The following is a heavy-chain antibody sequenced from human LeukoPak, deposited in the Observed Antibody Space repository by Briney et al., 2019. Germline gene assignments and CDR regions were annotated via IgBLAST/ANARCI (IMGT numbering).Heavy chain of an antibody. Sequence: PGGSLRLSCAASGFDFSDYYMSWIRQAPGKGLEWISNIKTTGLTTYYADSVKGRFTISRDNAKNSLFLQMNSLRAEDTAVYYCARGDYGDYGEGTFGYWGQGTLVTVSS. V-gene: IGHV3-11*04. D-gene: IGHD4-17*01. CDR3: ARGDYGDYGEGTFGY. CDR2: IKTTGLTT. J-gene: IGHJ4*02. CDR1: GFDFSDYY.